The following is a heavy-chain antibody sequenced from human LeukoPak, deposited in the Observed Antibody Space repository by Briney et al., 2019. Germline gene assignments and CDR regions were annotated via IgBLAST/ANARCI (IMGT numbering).Heavy chain of an antibody. CDR2: IYYSGST. D-gene: IGHD1-26*01. CDR3: ARVLLHSYFDY. V-gene: IGHV4-59*07. CDR1: GGSISSYY. Sequence: SDTLSLTCTVSGGSISSYYWSWIRQPPGKGLEWIGYIYYSGSTNYNPSLKSRVPISVDTSKNQFSLKLSSVTAADTAVYYCARVLLHSYFDYWGQGTLVTVSS. J-gene: IGHJ4*02.